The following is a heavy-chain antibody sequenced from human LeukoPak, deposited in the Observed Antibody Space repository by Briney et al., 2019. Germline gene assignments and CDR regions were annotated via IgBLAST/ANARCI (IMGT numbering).Heavy chain of an antibody. Sequence: SGTLSLTCAVSGGSISSSNWWSWVRQPPGKGLEWIGEIYHSGSTNYNPSLKSRVTISVDTSKNQFSLKLSSVTAADTAVYYCATLRYFDWLLGDYWGQGTLVTVSS. D-gene: IGHD3-9*01. V-gene: IGHV4-4*02. CDR2: IYHSGST. J-gene: IGHJ4*02. CDR3: ATLRYFDWLLGDY. CDR1: GGSISSSNW.